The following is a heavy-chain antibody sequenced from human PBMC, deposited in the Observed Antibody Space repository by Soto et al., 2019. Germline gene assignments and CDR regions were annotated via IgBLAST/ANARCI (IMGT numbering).Heavy chain of an antibody. D-gene: IGHD2-21*02. V-gene: IGHV3-74*01. J-gene: IGHJ4*02. CDR1: GFTFSSNW. CDR2: INRDGSST. Sequence: EVQLVESGGGLVQPGGSLRLSCAASGFTFSSNWMHWVRQAPGKGLVWVSRINRDGSSTYYADSVKGRFTISRDNAKNTLYLQMNSLRAEDTAVYYCARVGGDLDYWGQGTLVTVSS. CDR3: ARVGGDLDY.